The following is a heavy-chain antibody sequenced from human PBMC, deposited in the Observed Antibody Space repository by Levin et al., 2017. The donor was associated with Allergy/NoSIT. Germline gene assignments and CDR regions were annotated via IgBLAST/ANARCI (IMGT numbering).Heavy chain of an antibody. CDR2: IHNSGGT. J-gene: IGHJ5*02. V-gene: IGHV4-34*01. CDR1: GGSLGGYY. D-gene: IGHD3-16*02. CDR3: ARRVRYYDYVWGSYRYNWFDP. Sequence: ESLKISCAVYGGSLGGYYWTWIRQPPGRGLEWIGEIHNSGGTNYNPSLKSRVTISLDTSKNQFSLKLRSVTAADTAVYYCARRVRYYDYVWGSYRYNWFDPWGQGTLVTVSS.